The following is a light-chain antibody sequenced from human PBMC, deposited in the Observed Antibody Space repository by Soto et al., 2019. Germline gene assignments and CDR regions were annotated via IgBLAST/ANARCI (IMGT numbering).Light chain of an antibody. J-gene: IGKJ1*01. Sequence: IVLTQSLGTLDLSPGERATLSCRASQGVSKNYLAWYHQKPGQAPHVLIYSASYRATGIPDRFSGSGSGTDFTLTISRLEPEDFAVYYCHQYGNSPTFGQGTKVEIK. CDR3: HQYGNSPT. CDR1: QGVSKNY. V-gene: IGKV3-20*01. CDR2: SAS.